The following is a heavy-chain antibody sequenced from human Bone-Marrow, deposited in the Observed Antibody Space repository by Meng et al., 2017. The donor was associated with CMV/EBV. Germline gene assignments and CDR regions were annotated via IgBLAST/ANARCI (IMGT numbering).Heavy chain of an antibody. CDR2: ISHSGST. J-gene: IGHJ4*02. V-gene: IGHV4-34*01. CDR3: ARGQPNYNFWSGYYYFDL. D-gene: IGHD3-3*01. CDR1: GTVAGYY. Sequence: GTVAGYYWSWIRQSPGKGLEWIGDISHSGSTNYNPSLKSRVTISLITSRIQFSLKLSSVTAADTGVFYCARGQPNYNFWSGYYYFDLWGQGTLVTVSS.